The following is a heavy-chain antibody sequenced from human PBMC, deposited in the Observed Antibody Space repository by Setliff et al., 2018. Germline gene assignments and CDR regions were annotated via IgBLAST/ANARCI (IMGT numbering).Heavy chain of an antibody. V-gene: IGHV3-15*07. CDR3: ARVYCRHRCLVESYMDI. Sequence: PGGSLRLSCTASGFSFSDAWMNWVRLVPGKGLEWVGRIKRRVDGGAIDYAEPVKGRFTISREDSTDTLYLQMNSLKIEDTAVYFCARVYCRHRCLVESYMDIWGTGTTVTVSS. J-gene: IGHJ6*03. D-gene: IGHD3-16*01. CDR2: IKRRVDGGAI. CDR1: GFSFSDAW.